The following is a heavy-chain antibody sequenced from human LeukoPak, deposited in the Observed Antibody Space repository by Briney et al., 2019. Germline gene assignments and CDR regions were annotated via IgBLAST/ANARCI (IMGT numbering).Heavy chain of an antibody. J-gene: IGHJ4*02. Sequence: GASMKVSCKASGYTFTSYAISWVRQAPGQGLEWMGWISVYNGNTKYAQKLQGRVTMTTDTSTNTAYMELRSLRSDDTAVYYCARDRATMVRGVVDYWGQGTLVTVSS. D-gene: IGHD3-10*01. CDR3: ARDRATMVRGVVDY. V-gene: IGHV1-18*01. CDR1: GYTFTSYA. CDR2: ISVYNGNT.